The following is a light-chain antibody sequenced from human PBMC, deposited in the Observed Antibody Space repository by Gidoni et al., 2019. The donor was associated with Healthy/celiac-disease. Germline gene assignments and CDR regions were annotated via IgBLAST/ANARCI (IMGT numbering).Light chain of an antibody. Sequence: IQMTQSPSSLSASVGERVTIPVQASQDISNYLNWYQQKPGKAPKLLIYDASNLETGVPSRFSGSGSGTDFTFTISSLQPEDIATYYCQQYDNLPLTFGGGTKVEIK. CDR1: QDISNY. J-gene: IGKJ4*01. V-gene: IGKV1-33*01. CDR3: QQYDNLPLT. CDR2: DAS.